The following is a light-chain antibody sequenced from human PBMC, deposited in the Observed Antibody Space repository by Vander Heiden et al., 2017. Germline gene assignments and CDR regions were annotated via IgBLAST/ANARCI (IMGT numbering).Light chain of an antibody. CDR3: QVWDSSTFHLV. CDR1: NIGSKG. CDR2: DDS. J-gene: IGLJ2*01. Sequence: SYVLTQPPSVSVAPGPTAKITCGGNNIGSKGVHWYQQKPGQAPVLVIYDDSDRPSGIPERFSGSNSRNTATLTISRVAAGDEADYFCQVWDSSTFHLVFGGGTKLTVL. V-gene: IGLV3-21*02.